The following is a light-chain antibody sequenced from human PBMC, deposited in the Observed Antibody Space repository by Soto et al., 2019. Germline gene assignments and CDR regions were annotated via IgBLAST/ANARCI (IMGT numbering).Light chain of an antibody. Sequence: EIVMTQSPATLSVSPGERATLSRRASQSVSSNLAWYQQKPGQAPRLLIYGASTRATGIPARFSGSGSGTDSTLTISRLEPEDFAVYYCQQYGSSGTFGQGTNVDIK. J-gene: IGKJ1*01. CDR1: QSVSSN. CDR3: QQYGSSGT. CDR2: GAS. V-gene: IGKV3-15*01.